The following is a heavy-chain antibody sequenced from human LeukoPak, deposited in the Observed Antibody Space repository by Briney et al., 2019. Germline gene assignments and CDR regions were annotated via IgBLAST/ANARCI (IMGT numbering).Heavy chain of an antibody. CDR2: ITATSDTT. D-gene: IGHD5-12*01. V-gene: IGHV3-23*01. Sequence: PGGSLRLSCAASGFTFSNYAMTWVRQAPGKGLEWGSAITATSDTTYYVDSVKGRFTISRVNSKDTLYLQMNSLRAEDTALYYCAKRRSYSGYDIDYWGQGTLVTVSS. CDR1: GFTFSNYA. CDR3: AKRRSYSGYDIDY. J-gene: IGHJ4*02.